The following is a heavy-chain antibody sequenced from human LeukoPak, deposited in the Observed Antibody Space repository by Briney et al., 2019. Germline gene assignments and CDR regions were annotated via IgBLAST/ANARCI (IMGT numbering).Heavy chain of an antibody. D-gene: IGHD6-19*01. Sequence: SETLSLTCTVSGGSISSYYWSWIRQPPGKGLEWIGYIYYSGSTNYNPSLKSRLTISVDTSKNQFSLKLISVTAAGPAVYYCARDWYRRGWYDYWGQGTLVTVSS. CDR2: IYYSGST. V-gene: IGHV4-59*01. J-gene: IGHJ4*02. CDR1: GGSISSYY. CDR3: ARDWYRRGWYDY.